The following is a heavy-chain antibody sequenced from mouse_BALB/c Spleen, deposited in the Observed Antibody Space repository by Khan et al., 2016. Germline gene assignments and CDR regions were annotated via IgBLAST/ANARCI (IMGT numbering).Heavy chain of an antibody. J-gene: IGHJ3*01. CDR3: ARRDYGNPAWFAY. CDR2: INPSTGYT. V-gene: IGHV1-7*01. CDR1: GYTFTSYW. Sequence: QVQLQQSGAELAKPGASVKMSCKASGYTFTSYWMHWVKQRPGQGLEWIGYINPSTGYTEYNQKFKDKATLTADKSSSTAYMQLSSLKSEDSAVYYSARRDYGNPAWFAYWGQGTLVTVSA. D-gene: IGHD2-1*01.